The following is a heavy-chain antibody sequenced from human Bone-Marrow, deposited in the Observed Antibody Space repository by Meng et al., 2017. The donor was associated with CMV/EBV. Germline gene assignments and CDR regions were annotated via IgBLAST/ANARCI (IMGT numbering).Heavy chain of an antibody. V-gene: IGHV1-2*02. J-gene: IGHJ3*02. CDR1: GYTFTGYY. Sequence: ASVKVSCKASGYTFTGYYMHWVRQAPGQGLEWMGWINPNSGGTNYAQKFQGRVTMTRDTSISTAYMELSRLRSDDTAVYYCARVKGRTSPPDAFDIWGQGTMVTVSS. D-gene: IGHD3-10*01. CDR2: INPNSGGT. CDR3: ARVKGRTSPPDAFDI.